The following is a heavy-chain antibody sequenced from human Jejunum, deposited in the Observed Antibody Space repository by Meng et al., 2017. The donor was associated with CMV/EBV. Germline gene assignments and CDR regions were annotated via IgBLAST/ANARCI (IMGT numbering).Heavy chain of an antibody. D-gene: IGHD2-2*02. V-gene: IGHV1-69*10. J-gene: IGHJ4*02. CDR1: SDA. Sequence: SDAISWVRKAPGQGLEWMGGIIPILGIANYAQKFQGRVTITADKSTSTAYMELSSLRSEDTAVYYCARTGYCSSTSCYMGGFDYWGQGTLVTVSS. CDR2: IIPILGIA. CDR3: ARTGYCSSTSCYMGGFDY.